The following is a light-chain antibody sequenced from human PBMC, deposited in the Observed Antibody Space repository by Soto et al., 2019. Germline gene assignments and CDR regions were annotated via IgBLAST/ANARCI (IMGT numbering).Light chain of an antibody. V-gene: IGKV3-15*01. Sequence: EIVMTQSPATLSLSPLEVATLCFMASQSVGSNLAWYQQKPGQAPRLLIYGASTRATGIPARFSGSGSGTEFTLTISSLQSEDVAVYYCQQYNNWPTWTFGQGTKVDIK. CDR2: GAS. CDR1: QSVGSN. CDR3: QQYNNWPTWT. J-gene: IGKJ1*01.